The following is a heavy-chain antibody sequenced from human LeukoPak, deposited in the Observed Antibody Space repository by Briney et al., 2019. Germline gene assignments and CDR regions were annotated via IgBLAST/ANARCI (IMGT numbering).Heavy chain of an antibody. V-gene: IGHV4-39*01. CDR2: IYYSGTT. J-gene: IGHJ3*02. Sequence: PSETLSLTCTVSGGSTSSISYYWGWIRQPPGKGLECFLSIYYSGTTSYTPALKSRVTISVDTSKNQFSLKLSSVTAADTAVYYCARPYTAMVKGAFDIWGQGTMVTVSS. CDR3: ARPYTAMVKGAFDI. CDR1: GGSTSSISYY. D-gene: IGHD5-18*01.